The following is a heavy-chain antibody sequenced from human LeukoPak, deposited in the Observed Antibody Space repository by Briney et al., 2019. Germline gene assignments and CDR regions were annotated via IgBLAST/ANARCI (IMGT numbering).Heavy chain of an antibody. CDR1: GHSNSRYY. J-gene: IGHJ6*03. CDR2: IYTSGST. CDR3: AREGVVITYYYYYYMDV. D-gene: IGHD3-3*01. Sequence: SEPLSLTCTVSGHSNSRYYGRWLRQPAGKGLEGIRRIYTSGSTNYNPPLKSRVPLSVDQPKNQFSLKLSSVTAADTAVYYCAREGVVITYYYYYYMDVWGKGTTVTVSS. V-gene: IGHV4-4*07.